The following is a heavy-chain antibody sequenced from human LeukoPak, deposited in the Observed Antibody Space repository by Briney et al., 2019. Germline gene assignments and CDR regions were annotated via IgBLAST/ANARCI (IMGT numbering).Heavy chain of an antibody. D-gene: IGHD2-15*01. J-gene: IGHJ4*02. CDR1: GFTFSSYE. V-gene: IGHV3-15*01. Sequence: PGGSLRLSCAASGFTFSSYEMNWVRQAPGKGLEWVGRIKSKTDGGTTDYAAPVKGRFTISRDDSKNTLYLQMNSLKIEDTAVYYCTSHCSGGSCYSANDWGQGTLVTVSS. CDR2: IKSKTDGGTT. CDR3: TSHCSGGSCYSAND.